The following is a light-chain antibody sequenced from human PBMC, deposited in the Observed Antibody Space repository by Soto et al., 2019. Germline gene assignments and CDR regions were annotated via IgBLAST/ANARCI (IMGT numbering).Light chain of an antibody. V-gene: IGKV2-28*01. CDR2: LGS. J-gene: IGKJ1*01. Sequence: DTVMTQSPLSLPVTPGEPASISCRSSQSLLHSDGHNYLDWYVQKPGQSPQLLIYLGSNRASGAPDRFSGSGSGTDVTLKISRVETEDVGVYYCMQSLQAPRTFGQGTKVEIK. CDR3: MQSLQAPRT. CDR1: QSLLHSDGHNY.